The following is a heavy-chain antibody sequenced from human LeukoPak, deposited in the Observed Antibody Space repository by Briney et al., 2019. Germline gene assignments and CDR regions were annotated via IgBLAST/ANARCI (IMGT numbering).Heavy chain of an antibody. CDR2: IYYSGIT. D-gene: IGHD1-26*01. CDR3: ARQGTSIVGATIDY. V-gene: IGHV4-39*01. Sequence: SETLSLTCTVSGGSIRGSTYYWGWIRQPPGKGLEWIGNIYYSGITYYNPSLKSRVTIYVDTSKNQFSLKLTSVTAADTALYYCARQGTSIVGATIDYWGQGTLVTVSS. CDR1: GGSIRGSTYY. J-gene: IGHJ4*02.